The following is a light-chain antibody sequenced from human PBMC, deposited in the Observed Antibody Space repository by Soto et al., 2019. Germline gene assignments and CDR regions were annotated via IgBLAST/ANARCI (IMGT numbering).Light chain of an antibody. CDR2: EVN. CDR1: TGDIGNYNF. V-gene: IGLV2-8*01. J-gene: IGLJ1*01. CDR3: SSHGGNSPYV. Sequence: QSALTQPPSASGSPGPSVAISCTGTTGDIGNYNFVSWYQQHPGKAPKLLIFEVNKRPSGVPDRFSDSKSGNTASLTVSGLQAEYEADYYCSSHGGNSPYVFGTGTKLTVL.